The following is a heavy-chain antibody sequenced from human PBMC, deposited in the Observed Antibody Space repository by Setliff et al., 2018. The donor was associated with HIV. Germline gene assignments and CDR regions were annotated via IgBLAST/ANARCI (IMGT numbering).Heavy chain of an antibody. Sequence: SETLSLTCTVSGGSISSYYWSWIRQPPGKGLEWIGYIYYSGSTNYNPSLKSRVTISVDTSKNQFSLKLSSVTAADTAVYYCAREIDYGDYFDYWGQGTLVTVSS. CDR3: AREIDYGDYFDY. V-gene: IGHV4-59*01. CDR2: IYYSGST. CDR1: GGSISSYY. J-gene: IGHJ4*02. D-gene: IGHD4-17*01.